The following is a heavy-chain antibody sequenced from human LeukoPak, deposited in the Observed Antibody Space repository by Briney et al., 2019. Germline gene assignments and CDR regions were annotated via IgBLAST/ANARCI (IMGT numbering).Heavy chain of an antibody. J-gene: IGHJ5*02. CDR2: IYPGDSDT. V-gene: IGHV5-51*01. CDR1: GYSFTSYW. CDR3: ARLPVATIPNWFDP. Sequence: GESLKIFCKGSGYSFTSYWIGWVRQMPGKGLEWIGIIYPGDSDTRYSPSFQGQVTISADKSISTAYLQWSSLKASDTAMYYCARLPVATIPNWFDPWGQGTLVTVSS. D-gene: IGHD5-12*01.